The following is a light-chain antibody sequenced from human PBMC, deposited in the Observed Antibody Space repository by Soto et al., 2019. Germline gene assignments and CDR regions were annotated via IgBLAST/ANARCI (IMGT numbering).Light chain of an antibody. CDR3: QQYENLPT. J-gene: IGKJ5*01. CDR1: QSISSW. V-gene: IGKV1-33*01. CDR2: DAS. Sequence: DIQMTQSPSTLSPSVGDRVTITFRASQSISSWLAWYQQKPGRAPKLLIYDASNLEAGVPSRFRGSGSGTDFTFTISRLQPEDIATYYCQQYENLPTFGQGTRLEIK.